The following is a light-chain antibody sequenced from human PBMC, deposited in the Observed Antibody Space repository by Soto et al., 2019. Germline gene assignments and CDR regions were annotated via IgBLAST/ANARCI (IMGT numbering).Light chain of an antibody. CDR3: TSFAIAKPHVV. J-gene: IGLJ2*01. V-gene: IGLV2-14*01. CDR1: SGDVGSYNY. Sequence: QSALTQPASVSGSPGQSITISCTGTSGDVGSYNYVSWYQQSPGKAPKLMIYDVSNRPSGVSARFSGSKSGNTASLTISGLQAEDEADYYCTSFAIAKPHVVFGGGTKLTVL. CDR2: DVS.